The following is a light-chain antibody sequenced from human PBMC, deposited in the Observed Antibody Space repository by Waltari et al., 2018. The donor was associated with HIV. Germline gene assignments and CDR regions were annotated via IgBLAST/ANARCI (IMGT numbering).Light chain of an antibody. Sequence: QSVLTQPPSASGTFGQRVAISCSGSSSNIGDNTVNWYQQVPGAAPKLLIYNEDLRPSGVPDRFSGSKSGTSASLAINGLQSEDEGTYYCSTWQDGLNGVLFGGGTELAVL. V-gene: IGLV1-44*01. CDR2: NED. CDR1: SSNIGDNT. CDR3: STWQDGLNGVL. J-gene: IGLJ2*01.